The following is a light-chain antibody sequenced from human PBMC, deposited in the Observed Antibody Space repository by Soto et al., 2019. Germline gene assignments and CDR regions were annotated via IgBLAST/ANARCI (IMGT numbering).Light chain of an antibody. V-gene: IGLV1-47*02. J-gene: IGLJ3*02. CDR2: SND. CDR1: SSNIGRNA. CDR3: AAWDDSLSAV. Sequence: QSVLTQPPSASGTPGQRVTISCSGSSSNIGRNAINWYQQLPGTAPKVLIFSNDQRPSGVPDRFSGSKSGTSASLAISGLRSEDEADYYCAAWDDSLSAVFGGGTKLTVL.